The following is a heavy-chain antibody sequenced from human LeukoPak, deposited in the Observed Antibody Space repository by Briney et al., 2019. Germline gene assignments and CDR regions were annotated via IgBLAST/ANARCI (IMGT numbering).Heavy chain of an antibody. J-gene: IGHJ4*02. Sequence: ASVKVSCKASGGTFSSYAISWVRQAPGQGLEWMGRIIPILGIANYAQKFQGRVTITADKSTSTAYMELSSLRSEDTAVYYCAKHEYKGGRNWNDVFDYWGQGTPVTVSS. V-gene: IGHV1-69*04. CDR1: GGTFSSYA. CDR2: IIPILGIA. D-gene: IGHD1-1*01. CDR3: AKHEYKGGRNWNDVFDY.